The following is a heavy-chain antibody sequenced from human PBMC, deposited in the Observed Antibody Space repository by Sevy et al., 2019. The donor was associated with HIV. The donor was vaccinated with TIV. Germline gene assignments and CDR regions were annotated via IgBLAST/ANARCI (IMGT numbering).Heavy chain of an antibody. CDR2: ISGSGGST. Sequence: GGSLRLSCAASVFTFSSYARSWVRQAPGKGLEWVSAISGSGGSTYYADSVKGRFTISRDNSKNTLYLQMNSLRAEDTAVYYCAKDKLIHWFDPWGQGTLVTVSS. J-gene: IGHJ5*02. D-gene: IGHD3-10*01. CDR1: VFTFSSYA. V-gene: IGHV3-23*01. CDR3: AKDKLIHWFDP.